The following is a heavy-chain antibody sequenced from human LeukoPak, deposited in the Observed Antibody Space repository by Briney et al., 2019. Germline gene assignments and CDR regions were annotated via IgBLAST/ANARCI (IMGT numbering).Heavy chain of an antibody. Sequence: GGSLRLSCAASGFTFSSYAMHWVRQAPGKGLEWVSVISNDGSNKYYADSVKGRFTISRDNSKNTLYLQMNSLRAEDTAVYYCAIDLHLRYFDFDIWGQGTMVTVSS. CDR3: AIDLHLRYFDFDI. CDR2: ISNDGSNK. CDR1: GFTFSSYA. V-gene: IGHV3-30-3*01. J-gene: IGHJ3*02. D-gene: IGHD3-9*01.